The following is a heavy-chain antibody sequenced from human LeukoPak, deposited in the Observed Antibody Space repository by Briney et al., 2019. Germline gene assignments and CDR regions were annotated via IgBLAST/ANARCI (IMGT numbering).Heavy chain of an antibody. V-gene: IGHV3-23*01. Sequence: GGSLRLSCAASGFTFRNYAMSWVRQAPGKGLEWVSGIHNSDGTTYYTDSVKGRFTISRDNSKNMLYLQKNSLRAEDTAVYYCAKDRTTAARIFDYWGQGTLVTVSS. CDR2: IHNSDGTT. CDR3: AKDRTTAARIFDY. J-gene: IGHJ4*02. D-gene: IGHD6-6*01. CDR1: GFTFRNYA.